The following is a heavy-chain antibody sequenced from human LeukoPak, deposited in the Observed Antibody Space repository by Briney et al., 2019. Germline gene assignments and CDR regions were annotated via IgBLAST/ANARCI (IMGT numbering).Heavy chain of an antibody. J-gene: IGHJ4*02. D-gene: IGHD1-26*01. V-gene: IGHV3-48*01. CDR1: GFTFNIYA. Sequence: PGGSLRLSCAASGFTFNIYAMNWIRQAPGKGLEWVSYISSSSTIYHADSVKGRFTISRDNAKNSLYLQMNSLRAEDTAVYYCARDSVGSLDYWGQGTLVTVSS. CDR2: ISSSSTI. CDR3: ARDSVGSLDY.